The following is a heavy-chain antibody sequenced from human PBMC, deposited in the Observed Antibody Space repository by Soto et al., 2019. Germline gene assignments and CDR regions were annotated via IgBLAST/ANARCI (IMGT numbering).Heavy chain of an antibody. CDR1: GFTFIIYW. D-gene: IGHD3-22*01. CDR2: IKQDGSEK. V-gene: IGHV3-7*03. CDR3: ARDGVPYYYDSSGDDY. J-gene: IGHJ4*02. Sequence: GESLKISCAASGFTFIIYWMSWVRQAPGKGLEWVANIKQDGSEKYYVDSVKGRFTISRDNAKNSLYLQMNSLRAEDTAVYYCARDGVPYYYDSSGDDYWGQGTLVTVSS.